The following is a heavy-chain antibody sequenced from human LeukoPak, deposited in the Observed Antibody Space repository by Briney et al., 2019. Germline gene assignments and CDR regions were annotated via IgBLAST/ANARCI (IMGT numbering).Heavy chain of an antibody. Sequence: ASVKVSCKASGYTFTSYAMHWVRQAPGQRLEWMGWINAGNGNTKYSQKFQGRVTITRDTSASTAYMELSSLRSEDTAVYYCATSGRGYSYGYEGYFGYWGQGTLVTVSS. D-gene: IGHD5-18*01. V-gene: IGHV1-3*01. CDR1: GYTFTSYA. CDR2: INAGNGNT. J-gene: IGHJ4*02. CDR3: ATSGRGYSYGYEGYFGY.